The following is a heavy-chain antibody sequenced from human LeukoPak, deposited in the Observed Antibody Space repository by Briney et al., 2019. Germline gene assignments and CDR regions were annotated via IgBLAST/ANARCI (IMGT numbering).Heavy chain of an antibody. CDR3: AKDPIVPTYYDFWSGHFDY. Sequence: PGGSLRLSCAAPGLTFSSYAMSWVRQAPGKGLEWASAISGSGGSTYYADSVKGRFTISRDNSKNTLYLQMNSLRAEDTAVYYCAKDPIVPTYYDFWSGHFDYWGQGTLVTVSS. D-gene: IGHD3-3*01. CDR2: ISGSGGST. J-gene: IGHJ4*02. V-gene: IGHV3-23*01. CDR1: GLTFSSYA.